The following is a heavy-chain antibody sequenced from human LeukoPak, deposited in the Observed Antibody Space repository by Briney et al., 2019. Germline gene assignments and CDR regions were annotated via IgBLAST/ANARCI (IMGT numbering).Heavy chain of an antibody. V-gene: IGHV3-30*02. CDR1: GFTFSSYW. CDR3: AKSRRGYCSGGSCYYYYYYMDV. J-gene: IGHJ6*03. Sequence: GGSLRLSCAASGFTFSSYWMSWVRQAPGKGLEWVAFIRYDGSNKYYADSVKGRFTISRDNSKNTLYLQMNSLRAEDTAVYYCAKSRRGYCSGGSCYYYYYYMDVWGKGTTVTISS. D-gene: IGHD2-15*01. CDR2: IRYDGSNK.